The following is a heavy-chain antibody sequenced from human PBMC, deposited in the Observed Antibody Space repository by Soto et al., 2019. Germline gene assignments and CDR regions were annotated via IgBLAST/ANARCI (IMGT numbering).Heavy chain of an antibody. Sequence: GGSLRLSCAASGFIFENFVLRCVRQAPWKGLEWISSISGSGFKKYYADSVKGRFTISRDNSKSTVYLELNNLSAEDTAVYHCAKNQGVELVPLATVDWFDPWGQGSVVTVSS. CDR1: GFIFENFV. V-gene: IGHV3-23*01. J-gene: IGHJ5*02. D-gene: IGHD1-26*01. CDR3: AKNQGVELVPLATVDWFDP. CDR2: ISGSGFKK.